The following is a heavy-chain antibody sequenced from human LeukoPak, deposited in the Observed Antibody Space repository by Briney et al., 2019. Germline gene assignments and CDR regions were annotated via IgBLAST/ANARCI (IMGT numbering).Heavy chain of an antibody. Sequence: GGSLRLSCAASGFTFSSYSMNWVRQAPGKGLEWVSSISSSSYIYYADSVKGRFTISRDNAKNSLYLQMNSLRAEDTAVYYCARVHSSSWYSGYLYMDVWGKGTTVTVSS. CDR1: GFTFSSYS. J-gene: IGHJ6*03. D-gene: IGHD6-13*01. V-gene: IGHV3-21*01. CDR2: ISSSSYI. CDR3: ARVHSSSWYSGYLYMDV.